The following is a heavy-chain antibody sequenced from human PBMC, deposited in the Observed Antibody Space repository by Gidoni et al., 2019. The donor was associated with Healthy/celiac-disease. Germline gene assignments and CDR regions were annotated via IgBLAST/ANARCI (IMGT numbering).Heavy chain of an antibody. CDR2: IIPIFGTA. CDR3: ARDRCTNGVCYFAFDY. V-gene: IGHV1-69*01. J-gene: IGHJ4*02. CDR1: GGTFSSYA. Sequence: QVPLVQSGAEVKKPGSSVKVSCKTSGGTFSSYAISWVRQAPGQGLEWMGGIIPIFGTANYAQKFQGRVTITADESTSTAYMELSSLRSEDTAVYYCARDRCTNGVCYFAFDYWGQGTLVTVSS. D-gene: IGHD2-8*01.